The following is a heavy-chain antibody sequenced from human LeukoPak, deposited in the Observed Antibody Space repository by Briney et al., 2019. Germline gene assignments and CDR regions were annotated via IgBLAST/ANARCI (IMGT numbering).Heavy chain of an antibody. Sequence: PGGSLRLSCAASGFTFGSHGMHWVRQAPGKGLEWVAVISYDGSNEFYADSVKGRFTISRDNSKNTLYLQMNSLRPEDTAVYFCANELNPYAYYYGMDVWGQGTTVIVSS. CDR1: GFTFGSHG. J-gene: IGHJ6*02. D-gene: IGHD2-8*01. CDR2: ISYDGSNE. CDR3: ANELNPYAYYYGMDV. V-gene: IGHV3-30*18.